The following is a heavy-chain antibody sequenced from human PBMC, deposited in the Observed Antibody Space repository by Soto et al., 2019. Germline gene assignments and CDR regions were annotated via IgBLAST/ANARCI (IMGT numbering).Heavy chain of an antibody. J-gene: IGHJ4*02. CDR2: ISYDGSNE. CDR1: GFTFSSYA. Sequence: VGSLRLSCAASGFTFSSYAMHWVRQAPGKGLEWVAVISYDGSNEYYADSVKGRFTISRDNSKNTLYVQMNSLRAEDTAVYYCARGPSSLTRFDYWGQGTLVTVSS. V-gene: IGHV3-30-3*01. D-gene: IGHD2-2*01. CDR3: ARGPSSLTRFDY.